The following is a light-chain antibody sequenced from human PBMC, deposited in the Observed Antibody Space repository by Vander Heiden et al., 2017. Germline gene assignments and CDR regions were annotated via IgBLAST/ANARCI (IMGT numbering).Light chain of an antibody. CDR2: TNS. Sequence: QSVLTQPPSVSGAPGQRVTISCTGSSSNIGAGYDVHWYQQFPGTAPKLLIYTNSNRPSGVPDRFSGSKSGTSASLAITGLQAEDEADYYCQSYDISLSGSRVFGGGTKLTVL. V-gene: IGLV1-40*01. J-gene: IGLJ2*01. CDR3: QSYDISLSGSRV. CDR1: SSNIGAGYD.